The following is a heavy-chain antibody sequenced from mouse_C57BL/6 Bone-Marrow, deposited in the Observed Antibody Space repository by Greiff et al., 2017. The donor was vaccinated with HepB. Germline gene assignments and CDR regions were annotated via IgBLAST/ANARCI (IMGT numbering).Heavy chain of an antibody. J-gene: IGHJ3*01. V-gene: IGHV5-6*01. CDR3: AGYGSSSWFAY. Sequence: EVKVVESGGDLVKPGGSLKLSCAASGFTFSSYGMSWVRQTPDKRLEWVATISSGGSYTYYPDSVKGRFTISRDNAKNTLYLQMSSLKSEDTAMYYCAGYGSSSWFAYWGQGTLVTVSA. CDR1: GFTFSSYG. D-gene: IGHD1-1*01. CDR2: ISSGGSYT.